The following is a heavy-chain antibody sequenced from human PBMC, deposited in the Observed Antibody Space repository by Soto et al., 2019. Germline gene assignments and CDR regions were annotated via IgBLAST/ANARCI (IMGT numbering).Heavy chain of an antibody. CDR1: GFTFSSYS. CDR2: ISSSSSYI. CDR3: ASDLYSGYVPLYYYGMDV. Sequence: EVQLVESGGGLVKPGGSLRLSCAASGFTFSSYSMNWVRQAPGKGLEWVSSISSSSSYIYYAGSVKGRFTISRDNAKNSLYLQMNSLRAEDTAVYYCASDLYSGYVPLYYYGMDVWGQGTTVTVSS. V-gene: IGHV3-21*01. D-gene: IGHD5-12*01. J-gene: IGHJ6*02.